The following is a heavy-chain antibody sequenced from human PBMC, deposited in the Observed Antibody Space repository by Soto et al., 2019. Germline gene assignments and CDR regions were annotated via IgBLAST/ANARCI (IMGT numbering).Heavy chain of an antibody. CDR2: ISYDGSNN. CDR1: GFTFSSYG. Sequence: GGSLRLSCAASGFTFSSYGMHWVRQAPGKGLEWVAVISYDGSNNYYADSVKGRFTISRDNSKNTLYLQMNSLRAEDTAVYYCAKDGAGRGWAYYYYGMDVWGQGTTVTVSS. J-gene: IGHJ6*02. CDR3: AKDGAGRGWAYYYYGMDV. V-gene: IGHV3-30*18. D-gene: IGHD6-19*01.